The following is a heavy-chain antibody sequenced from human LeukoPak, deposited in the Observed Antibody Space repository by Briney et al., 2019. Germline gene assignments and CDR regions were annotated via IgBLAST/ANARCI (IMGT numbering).Heavy chain of an antibody. J-gene: IGHJ6*03. CDR1: GGSISSYY. CDR2: IYTSGST. Sequence: PSETLSLTCTVSGGSISSYYWSWIRQPAGKGLEWIGRIYTSGSTNYNPSLKSRVTMSVDTSKNQFSLKLSSVTAADTAVYYCAREEVRFVVVPSAYYMDVWGKGTTVTVSS. CDR3: AREEVRFVVVPSAYYMDV. V-gene: IGHV4-4*07. D-gene: IGHD2-2*01.